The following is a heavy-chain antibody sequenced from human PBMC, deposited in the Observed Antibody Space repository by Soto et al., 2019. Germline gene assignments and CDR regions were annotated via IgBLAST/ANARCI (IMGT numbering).Heavy chain of an antibody. V-gene: IGHV1-69*02. J-gene: IGHJ6*03. D-gene: IGHD1-20*01. CDR1: GGTFSNFF. CDR2: ILPIPDIA. Sequence: QVQLVQSGAEVKKPGSSVKVSCKASGGTFSNFFISWVRQTPGQGLEWMGRILPIPDIAKYAHSFHGRATFTSDTSTGTAYMELSSLRSDDTAIYYCAKYADNRDFMDVWGNGTTVTVSS. CDR3: AKYADNRDFMDV.